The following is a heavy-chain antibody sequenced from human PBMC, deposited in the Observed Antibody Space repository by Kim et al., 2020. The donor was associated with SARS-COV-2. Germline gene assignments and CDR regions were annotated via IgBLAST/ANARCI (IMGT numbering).Heavy chain of an antibody. CDR3: AGPLGTSDY. CDR1: GFTFSSYE. CDR2: ISYSGSTI. D-gene: IGHD1-1*01. V-gene: IGHV3-48*03. J-gene: IGHJ4*02. Sequence: GGSLRLSCAASGFTFSSYEMNWVRQAPGKGLEWVSYISYSGSTIYYADSVKGRFTISRDNAKNSLYLQMSGLRAEDTAVYYCAGPLGTSDYWGQGTLVTVSS.